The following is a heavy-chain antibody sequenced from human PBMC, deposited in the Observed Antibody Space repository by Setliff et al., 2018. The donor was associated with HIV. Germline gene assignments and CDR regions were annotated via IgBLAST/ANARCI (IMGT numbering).Heavy chain of an antibody. CDR2: IYYSGST. J-gene: IGHJ6*03. CDR3: ARATYYEYVWGSYRPYYMDV. D-gene: IGHD3-16*02. Sequence: SETLSLTCTVSGGSISSYYWSWIRQPPGKGLEWIGYIYYSGSTNYNPSLKSRVTISVDTSKNQFSLKLSSVTAADTAVYYCARATYYEYVWGSYRPYYMDVWGKGTTVTVSS. CDR1: GGSISSYY. V-gene: IGHV4-59*01.